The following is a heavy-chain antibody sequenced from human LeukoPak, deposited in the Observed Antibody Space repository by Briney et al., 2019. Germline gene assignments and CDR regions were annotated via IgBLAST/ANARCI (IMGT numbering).Heavy chain of an antibody. V-gene: IGHV3-23*01. J-gene: IGHJ3*01. CDR3: AKGKVNHDGAFDF. CDR1: GFSFSSYA. Sequence: PGGSLRLSCAASGFSFSSYAMAWVRQAPGKGLEWVSSISAGGRTYHADSGKGRFTISRDNSKETVFLQMNSLRAEDTAHYYCAKGKVNHDGAFDFWGQGTTVTVSS. D-gene: IGHD1-14*01. CDR2: ISAGGRT.